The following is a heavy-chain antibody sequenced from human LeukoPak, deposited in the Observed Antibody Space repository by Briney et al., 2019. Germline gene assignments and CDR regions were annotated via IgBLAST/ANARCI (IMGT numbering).Heavy chain of an antibody. V-gene: IGHV3-23*01. CDR3: ATSGGVIIRWFDP. J-gene: IGHJ5*02. D-gene: IGHD3-10*01. Sequence: PGGSLRLSCAASGITFSSYAMSWVRQAPGKGLEWVSAISGSGGSTYYADSVKGRFTISRDNSKNTLYLQMNSLRAEDTAVYYCATSGGVIIRWFDPWGQGTLVTVSS. CDR2: ISGSGGST. CDR1: GITFSSYA.